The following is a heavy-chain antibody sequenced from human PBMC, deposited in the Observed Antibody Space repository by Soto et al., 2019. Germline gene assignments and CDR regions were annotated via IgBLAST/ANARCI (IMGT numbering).Heavy chain of an antibody. Sequence: QVKLQESGPGLVKPSETLSLTCTVSGGSVTSYYYYWTWLRQPPGPGLEWIGYIYNSGRTTYNPTLKGRGSISMDTSRNTFSLKLTSVTAADTAAVYGAREYSNSPEAFDIWGQGSLVTVSS. CDR1: GGSVTSYYYY. CDR2: IYNSGRT. D-gene: IGHD4-4*01. CDR3: AREYSNSPEAFDI. J-gene: IGHJ4*02. V-gene: IGHV4-61*01.